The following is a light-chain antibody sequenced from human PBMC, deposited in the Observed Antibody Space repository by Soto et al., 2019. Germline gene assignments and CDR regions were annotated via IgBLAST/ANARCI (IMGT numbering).Light chain of an antibody. CDR1: SSNIGAGYD. J-gene: IGLJ3*02. CDR2: GNS. CDR3: QSYDSSLSGWV. V-gene: IGLV1-40*01. Sequence: QSVLTQPPSVSGAPGQRVTISCTGSSSNIGAGYDVHWYQQLPGTAPKLLIYGNSNRPSGVPDRFSGSKSGTSASLAITGLRAEDEADYYCQSYDSSLSGWVFGGGTPLTVL.